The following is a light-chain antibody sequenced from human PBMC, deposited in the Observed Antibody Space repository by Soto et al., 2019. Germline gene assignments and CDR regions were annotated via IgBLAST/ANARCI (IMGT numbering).Light chain of an antibody. Sequence: QSVLTQPPSVSGAPGQRVTISCTGTTSNIGAGYDVHWYQQLPGTAPKLLIYADNNRPSGVPDRFSDSTSGTSASLAITGLQAEDEADYYCQSYDSSRSGYVFGGGTKLTVL. V-gene: IGLV1-40*01. CDR3: QSYDSSRSGYV. CDR2: ADN. CDR1: TSNIGAGYD. J-gene: IGLJ2*01.